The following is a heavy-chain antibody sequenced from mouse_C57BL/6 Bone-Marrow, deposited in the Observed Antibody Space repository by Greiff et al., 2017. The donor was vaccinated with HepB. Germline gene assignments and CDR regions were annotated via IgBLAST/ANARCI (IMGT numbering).Heavy chain of an antibody. CDR2: INPSSGYT. V-gene: IGHV1-7*01. CDR3: ARSIITTRCFDV. CDR1: GYTFTSYW. D-gene: IGHD2-12*01. Sequence: QVQLKQSGAELAKPGASVKLSCKASGYTFTSYWMHWVKQRPGQGLEWIGYINPSSGYTKYNQKFKDKATLTADKSSSTTYMQLSSLTYEDSAVYYCARSIITTRCFDVWGTGTTVTVSS. J-gene: IGHJ1*03.